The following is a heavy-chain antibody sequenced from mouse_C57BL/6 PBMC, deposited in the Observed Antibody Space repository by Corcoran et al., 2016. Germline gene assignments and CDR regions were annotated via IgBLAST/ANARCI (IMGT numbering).Heavy chain of an antibody. D-gene: IGHD1-1*01. Sequence: EVQLQPSGPVLVKPGASVKMSCKASGYTFTDYYMNWVKQSHGKSLEWIGVINPYNGGTSYNQKFKGKATLTVDKSSSTAYMELNSLTSEDSAVYYCARRGTTVPFAYWGQGTLVTVSA. CDR2: INPYNGGT. J-gene: IGHJ3*01. V-gene: IGHV1-19*01. CDR3: ARRGTTVPFAY. CDR1: GYTFTDYY.